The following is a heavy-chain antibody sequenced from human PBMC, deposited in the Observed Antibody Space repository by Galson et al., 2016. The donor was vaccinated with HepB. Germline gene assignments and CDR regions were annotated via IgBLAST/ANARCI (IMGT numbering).Heavy chain of an antibody. Sequence: TLSLTCTVSGDSIGSGGYYWSWIRQHPGKGLEWIGYIYFSGHTYYNPSLKSRLTISVDTSTNHFSLRLSSVTAAATAVYYCARINWVHFDHWGQGTLVTVSS. CDR2: IYFSGHT. D-gene: IGHD7-27*01. J-gene: IGHJ4*02. CDR3: ARINWVHFDH. CDR1: GDSIGSGGYY. V-gene: IGHV4-31*03.